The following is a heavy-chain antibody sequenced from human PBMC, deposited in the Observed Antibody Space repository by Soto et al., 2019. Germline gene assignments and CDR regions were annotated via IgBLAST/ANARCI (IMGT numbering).Heavy chain of an antibody. CDR2: INAGNGNT. V-gene: IGHV1-3*01. J-gene: IGHJ4*02. Sequence: ASVKVSCKASGYTFTNYAIHWVRQAPGQRLEWMGWINAGNGNTKYSQKFQDRVTITSDTSASTAYMELSSLRSEDTAVYYCARGERYYYDTCGYFGFDYWGQGTLVTVSS. D-gene: IGHD3-22*01. CDR3: ARGERYYYDTCGYFGFDY. CDR1: GYTFTNYA.